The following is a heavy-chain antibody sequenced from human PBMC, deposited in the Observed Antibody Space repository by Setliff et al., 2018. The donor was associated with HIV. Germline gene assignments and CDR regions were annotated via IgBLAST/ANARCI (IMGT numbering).Heavy chain of an antibody. V-gene: IGHV5-51*01. Sequence: GESLKISCKASGYTFTNFWIGWVRQVPGKGLAWMGSIYPGDSDIRYNPSFQGQVTISVDKSISTAYLQWSSLKASDTAIYYCARHEGRWLPYIGDYWGQGTLVTVSS. CDR2: IYPGDSDI. CDR3: ARHEGRWLPYIGDY. D-gene: IGHD5-12*01. CDR1: GYTFTNFW. J-gene: IGHJ4*02.